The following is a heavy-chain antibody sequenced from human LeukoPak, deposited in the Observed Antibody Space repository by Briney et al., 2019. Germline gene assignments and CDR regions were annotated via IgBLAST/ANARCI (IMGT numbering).Heavy chain of an antibody. Sequence: PSETLSLTCTVSGGSISSGSYYWSWIRQPAGKGLEWIGRIYTSGSTNYNPSLKSRVTISVDTSKNQFSLKLSSVTAADTAVYYCARDLCSGGSCQSFDYWGQGTLVTVSS. CDR3: ARDLCSGGSCQSFDY. CDR2: IYTSGST. CDR1: GGSISSGSYY. D-gene: IGHD2-15*01. J-gene: IGHJ4*02. V-gene: IGHV4-61*02.